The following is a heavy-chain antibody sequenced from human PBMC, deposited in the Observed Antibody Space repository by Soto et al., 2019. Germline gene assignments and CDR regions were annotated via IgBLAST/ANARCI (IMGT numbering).Heavy chain of an antibody. CDR2: IKQDGSEK. V-gene: IGHV3-7*05. Sequence: EVHLVESGGGLVQPGGSLILSCTASGFIFTDYWMNWVRQAPGKGLEWVASIKQDGSEKMYVDSVKDRFTISRDNADNSLFLQMASLRGDHTAVYYCARDGVAPGLYFDRWGQGALVTVSS. D-gene: IGHD6-13*01. J-gene: IGHJ4*02. CDR3: ARDGVAPGLYFDR. CDR1: GFIFTDYW.